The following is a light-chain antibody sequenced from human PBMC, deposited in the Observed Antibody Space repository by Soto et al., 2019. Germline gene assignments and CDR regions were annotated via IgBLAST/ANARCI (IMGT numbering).Light chain of an antibody. CDR1: SSDVGGYDY. CDR3: ISYSSSSTYV. Sequence: QSALPQPASVSGSPGQSITISCTGTSSDVGGYDYVSWYQQPPGKAPKLIIYDVSDRPSGVSSRFSGSKSGNAASLTISGLQDEDEADYYCISYSSSSTYVFGTGTKVTVL. CDR2: DVS. J-gene: IGLJ1*01. V-gene: IGLV2-14*01.